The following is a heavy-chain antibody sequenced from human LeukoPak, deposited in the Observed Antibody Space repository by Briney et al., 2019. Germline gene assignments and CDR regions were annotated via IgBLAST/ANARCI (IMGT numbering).Heavy chain of an antibody. J-gene: IGHJ4*02. V-gene: IGHV3-11*03. D-gene: IGHD6-19*01. CDR1: GFTFGDDY. CDR2: ISNSGGYT. Sequence: GSSLRLSCAVSGFTFGDDYMSWIRQAPGHGLERVSYISNSGGYTNYADSVAGRFTISRDNAENSLYLQMNSLRAEDTAVYYCARSRGAGPGAYFDYWGQGTLVTVTS. CDR3: ARSRGAGPGAYFDY.